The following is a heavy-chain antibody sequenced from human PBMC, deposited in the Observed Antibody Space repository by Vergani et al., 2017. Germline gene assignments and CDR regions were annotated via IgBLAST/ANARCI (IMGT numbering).Heavy chain of an antibody. Sequence: EVQMVESGGGLVKPGESLRLSCAASGFDFSIYSLSWVRQAPGKGLEWVSGISWNSGSIGYADSVKGRFTISRDNSKNTVYLQMNSLKAEDRATYYCAREERSNTSPFVGDWGQGTLVTV. CDR2: ISWNSGSI. J-gene: IGHJ4*02. D-gene: IGHD2/OR15-2a*01. CDR1: GFDFSIYS. CDR3: AREERSNTSPFVGD. V-gene: IGHV3-23*04.